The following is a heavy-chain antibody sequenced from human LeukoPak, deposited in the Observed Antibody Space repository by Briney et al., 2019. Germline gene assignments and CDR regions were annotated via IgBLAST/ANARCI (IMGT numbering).Heavy chain of an antibody. CDR1: GFTFSRYG. D-gene: IGHD6-19*01. CDR3: ARSYSSGFDY. CDR2: ISDSGGST. J-gene: IGHJ4*02. Sequence: GGSLRLSCAASGFTFSRYGMTWVRQAPGKGLEWVSTISDSGGSTYYADSVKGRFTISRDNSKNTLYLQMNSLRAEDTAVYYCARSYSSGFDYWGQATLVTVSS. V-gene: IGHV3-23*01.